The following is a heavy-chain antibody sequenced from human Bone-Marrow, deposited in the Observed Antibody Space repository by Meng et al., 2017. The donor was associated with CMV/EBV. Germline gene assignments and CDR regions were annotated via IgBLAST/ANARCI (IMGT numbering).Heavy chain of an antibody. CDR3: AKDTNSGSYYDYYYYYYGMDV. Sequence: GESLKISCAASGFTFSSYGMHWVRQAPGKGLEWVAFIRYDGSNKYYADSVKGRFTISRDNSKNTLYLQMNSLRAEDTAVYYSAKDTNSGSYYDYYYYYYGMDVWGQGTTVTVSS. D-gene: IGHD1-26*01. CDR1: GFTFSSYG. J-gene: IGHJ6*02. V-gene: IGHV3-30*02. CDR2: IRYDGSNK.